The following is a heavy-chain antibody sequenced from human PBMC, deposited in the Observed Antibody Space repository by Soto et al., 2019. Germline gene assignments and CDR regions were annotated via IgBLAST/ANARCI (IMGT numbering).Heavy chain of an antibody. D-gene: IGHD1-1*01. Sequence: QVQLQESGPGLVKPSQTLSLTRTVAGGSISIWGTGSYWTWIRQLPGKGLEWIGYIYYTGNTYYNPSLKRRPTISIDTSENQSSLKLTSVTAADTAVYFCASGHDAYKVRYWGQGTLVTVSS. CDR2: IYYTGNT. J-gene: IGHJ4*02. CDR1: GGSISIWGTGSY. CDR3: ASGHDAYKVRY. V-gene: IGHV4-31*03.